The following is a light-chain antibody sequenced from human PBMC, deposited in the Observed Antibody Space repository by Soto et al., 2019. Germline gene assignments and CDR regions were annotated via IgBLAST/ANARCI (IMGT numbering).Light chain of an antibody. Sequence: QSVLTQPPSVSAAPGQKVTISCSGTISNIGNNYVSWYQQLPGAAPTLLIYESNRRPTGIPDRFSGSKSATSATLDITGLQTGDEADYCCASWDHSLSGYVFGSGTKLTVL. CDR1: ISNIGNNY. CDR3: ASWDHSLSGYV. V-gene: IGLV1-51*02. J-gene: IGLJ1*01. CDR2: ESN.